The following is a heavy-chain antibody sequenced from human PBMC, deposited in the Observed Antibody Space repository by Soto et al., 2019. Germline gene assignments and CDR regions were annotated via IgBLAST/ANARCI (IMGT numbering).Heavy chain of an antibody. CDR2: IVVGSGNT. J-gene: IGHJ6*03. D-gene: IGHD2-2*02. CDR3: AAVRRYCSSTSCHTNYYYYYMDV. CDR1: GFTFTSSA. Sequence: QMQLVQSGPEVKKPGTSVKVSCKASGFTFTSSAMQWVRQARGQRLEWIGWIVVGSGNTNYAQKFQERVTITRDMSTSTAYMELSSLRSEDTAVYYCAAVRRYCSSTSCHTNYYYYYMDVWGKGTTVTVSS. V-gene: IGHV1-58*02.